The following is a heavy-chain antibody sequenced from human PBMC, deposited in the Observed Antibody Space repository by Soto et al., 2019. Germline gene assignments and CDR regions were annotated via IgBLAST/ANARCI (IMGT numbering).Heavy chain of an antibody. J-gene: IGHJ6*02. Sequence: SETLSLTCAVYGGSFSGYYWSWIRQPPGKGLEWIGEINHSGSTNYNPSLKSRVTISVDTSKNQFSLKLSSVTAADTAVYYCARVRRDGYSYGRYYYYGMDVWGQGTTVTVSS. CDR3: ARVRRDGYSYGRYYYYGMDV. CDR1: GGSFSGYY. CDR2: INHSGST. V-gene: IGHV4-34*01. D-gene: IGHD5-18*01.